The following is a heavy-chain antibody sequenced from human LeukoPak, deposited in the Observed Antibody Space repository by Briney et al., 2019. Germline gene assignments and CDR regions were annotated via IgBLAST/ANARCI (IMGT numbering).Heavy chain of an antibody. V-gene: IGHV1-69*05. J-gene: IGHJ6*04. Sequence: ASVKVSCKASGGTFSSYAISWVRQAPGQGLEWMGGIIPIFGTANYAQKFQGRVTITTDESTSAAYMELSSLRSEDTAVYYCASFTLGLMDVWGKGTTVTVSS. CDR2: IIPIFGTA. CDR3: ASFTLGLMDV. CDR1: GGTFSSYA.